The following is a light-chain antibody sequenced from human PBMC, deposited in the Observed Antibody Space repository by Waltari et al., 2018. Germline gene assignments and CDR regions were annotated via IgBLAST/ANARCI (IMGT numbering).Light chain of an antibody. CDR1: QNIDNN. CDR3: QQYNRWPPLT. V-gene: IGKV3-15*01. J-gene: IGKJ4*01. Sequence: EVVMTQSLAALSVSPGERVTLSCKASQNIDNNLAWYQQKPGQSPRLFIYGASTRATGVPARFSGSGSGTEFTLTISSLQSEDCAVFYCQQYNRWPPLTFGGGTKVEIK. CDR2: GAS.